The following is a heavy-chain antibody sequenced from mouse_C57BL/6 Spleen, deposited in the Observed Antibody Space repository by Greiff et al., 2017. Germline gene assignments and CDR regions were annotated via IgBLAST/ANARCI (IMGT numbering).Heavy chain of an antibody. CDR3: ARNPHYYGSSYLYFDY. V-gene: IGHV2-2*01. CDR2: IWSGGST. D-gene: IGHD1-1*01. CDR1: GFSLTSYG. J-gene: IGHJ2*01. Sequence: VKLMESGPGLVQPSQSLSITCTVSGFSLTSYGVHWVRQSPGKGLEWLGVIWSGGSTDYNAAFISRLSISKDNSKSQVFFKMNSLQADDTAIYYCARNPHYYGSSYLYFDYWGQGTTLTVSS.